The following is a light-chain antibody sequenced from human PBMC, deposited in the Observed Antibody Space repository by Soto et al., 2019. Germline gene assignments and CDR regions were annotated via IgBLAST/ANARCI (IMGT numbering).Light chain of an antibody. Sequence: QSALTQPASVSGSPGQSITIPCTGTSSDVGGYNYVSWYQQHPSKAPKLMIYAVTDRPSGVSSRFSGSKSGNTASLTISGLQAEDEADYYCSSYTSSSTLFGTGTKVTVL. CDR2: AVT. CDR3: SSYTSSSTL. J-gene: IGLJ1*01. V-gene: IGLV2-14*01. CDR1: SSDVGGYNY.